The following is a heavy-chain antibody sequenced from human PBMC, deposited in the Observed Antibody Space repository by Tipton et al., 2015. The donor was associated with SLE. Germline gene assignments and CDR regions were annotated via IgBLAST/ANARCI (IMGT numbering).Heavy chain of an antibody. Sequence: GSLRLSCTVSGGSISSSSYYWGWIRQPPGKRLEWIGEINHSGSTYYNPSLKSRVTISVDTSKNQFSLKLSSVTAADTAVYYCARAPFGSGYYDVDWYFDLGGRGTLVTVSS. J-gene: IGHJ2*01. V-gene: IGHV4-39*07. CDR2: INHSGST. CDR1: GGSISSSSYY. CDR3: ARAPFGSGYYDVDWYFDL. D-gene: IGHD3-22*01.